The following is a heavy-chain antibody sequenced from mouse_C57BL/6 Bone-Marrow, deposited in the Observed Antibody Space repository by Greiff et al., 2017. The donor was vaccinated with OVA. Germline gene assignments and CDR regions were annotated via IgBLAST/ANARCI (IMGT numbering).Heavy chain of an antibody. CDR1: GFTFSDYY. CDR3: AGHNDYDGRWYFDV. J-gene: IGHJ1*03. V-gene: IGHV5-12*01. D-gene: IGHD2-4*01. Sequence: DVMLVESGGGLVQPGGSLKLSCAASGFTFSDYYMYWVRQTPEKRLEWVAYISNGGGSTYYPDTVKGRFTISRDNAKNTLYLQMSRLKSEDTARYYCAGHNDYDGRWYFDVWGTGTTVTVSS. CDR2: ISNGGGST.